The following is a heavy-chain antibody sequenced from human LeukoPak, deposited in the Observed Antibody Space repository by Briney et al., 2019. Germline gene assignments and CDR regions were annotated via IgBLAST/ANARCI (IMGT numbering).Heavy chain of an antibody. V-gene: IGHV3-33*01. CDR2: IWYDGSNK. CDR3: ARDLADYAEGAFDI. Sequence: GRSLRLSCAASGFTFSSYGMHWVRQAPGKGLEWVAVIWYDGSNKYYADSVKGRFTISRDNSKNTLYLQMNSLRAEDTAVYYCARDLADYAEGAFDIWGQGIMVTVSS. J-gene: IGHJ3*02. D-gene: IGHD4-17*01. CDR1: GFTFSSYG.